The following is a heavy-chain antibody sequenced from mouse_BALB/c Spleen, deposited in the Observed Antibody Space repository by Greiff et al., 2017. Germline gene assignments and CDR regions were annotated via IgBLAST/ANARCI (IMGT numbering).Heavy chain of an antibody. V-gene: IGHV1S132*01. CDR3: ARRGLYYEYDGDY. CDR1: GYTFTSYW. Sequence: VQLQQSGAELVKPGASVKLSCKTSGYTFTSYWIQWVKQRPGQGLGWIGEIFPGTGTTYYNEKFKGKATLTIDTSSSTAYMQLSSLTSEDSAVYFCARRGLYYEYDGDYWGQGTTLTVSP. D-gene: IGHD2-4*01. J-gene: IGHJ2*01. CDR2: IFPGTGTT.